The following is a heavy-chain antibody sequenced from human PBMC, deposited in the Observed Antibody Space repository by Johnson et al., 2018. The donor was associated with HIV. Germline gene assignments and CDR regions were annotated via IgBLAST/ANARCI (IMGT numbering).Heavy chain of an antibody. CDR2: ISWNSDDI. Sequence: QVQLVESGGGLVQPGGSLRLSCAASGFTVSTNYMSWVRQAPGKGLEWVSGISWNSDDIDYADSVKGRFTISRDNAKNSLYLQMNTLRPEDTAVYYCAREGIYCTGGRCYVAAFDIWGQGTKVTVSS. CDR3: AREGIYCTGGRCYVAAFDI. CDR1: GFTVSTNY. V-gene: IGHV3-11*06. J-gene: IGHJ3*02. D-gene: IGHD2-15*01.